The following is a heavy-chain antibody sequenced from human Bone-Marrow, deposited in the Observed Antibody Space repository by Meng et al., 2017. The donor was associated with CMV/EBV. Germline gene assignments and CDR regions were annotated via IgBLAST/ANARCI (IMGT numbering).Heavy chain of an antibody. D-gene: IGHD3-9*01. J-gene: IGHJ4*02. CDR3: VRLNILTPFDY. V-gene: IGHV3-21*01. CDR2: ITSSSSYI. Sequence: GESLKISCAASGFTFSTYSMNWVRQAPGKGLEWVSSITSSSSYIYYADSVKGRFTISRDNAKNSLYLQMNSLRVEDTAIYYCVRLNILTPFDYWGQGTLVTVSS. CDR1: GFTFSTYS.